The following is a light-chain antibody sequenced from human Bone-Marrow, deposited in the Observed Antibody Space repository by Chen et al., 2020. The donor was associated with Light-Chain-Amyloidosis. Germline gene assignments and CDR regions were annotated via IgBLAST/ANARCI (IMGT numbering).Light chain of an antibody. CDR3: CSYAGSSTWV. CDR1: SSDVGGYNL. V-gene: IGLV2-23*01. CDR2: DDN. J-gene: IGLJ3*02. Sequence: QSALTQPASVSGSPGQSITISCTGTSSDVGGYNLVPWYQQHPGKAPKLMIYDDNKRPSGVSNRFSGSKSGNTASLTISGLQADDEADYYCCSYAGSSTWVFGGGTKLTVL.